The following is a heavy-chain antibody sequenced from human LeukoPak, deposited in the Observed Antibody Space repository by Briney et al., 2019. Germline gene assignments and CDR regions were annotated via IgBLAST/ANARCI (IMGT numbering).Heavy chain of an antibody. CDR1: GGTFSSYA. Sequence: SVKVSCKASGGTFSSYAISWVRQAPGQGLEWMGGIIPIFGTANYAQKFQGRVTITADESTSTAYMELSSLRSEDTAVYYCARAGHYYDSSGSGYYFDYWGQGTLVTVSS. CDR3: ARAGHYYDSSGSGYYFDY. D-gene: IGHD3-22*01. J-gene: IGHJ4*02. V-gene: IGHV1-69*13. CDR2: IIPIFGTA.